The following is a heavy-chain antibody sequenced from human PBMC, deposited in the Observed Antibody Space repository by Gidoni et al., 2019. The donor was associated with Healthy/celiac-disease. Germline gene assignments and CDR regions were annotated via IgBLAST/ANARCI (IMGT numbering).Heavy chain of an antibody. CDR1: GLTFSSDA. CDR2: ISYEGSNK. J-gene: IGHJ4*02. V-gene: IGHV3-30-3*01. D-gene: IGHD5-18*01. Sequence: QVQLVGSGGGVVQHGRDLRLSCPASGLTFSSDAMPWVRQAPGKGLEWVPVISYEGSNKYSADSVKGRFTISRDNSKTTLYLQMTSLRAEDTAVYYCSRPNRGYSYGSYHFDYWGQGTLVTVSS. CDR3: SRPNRGYSYGSYHFDY.